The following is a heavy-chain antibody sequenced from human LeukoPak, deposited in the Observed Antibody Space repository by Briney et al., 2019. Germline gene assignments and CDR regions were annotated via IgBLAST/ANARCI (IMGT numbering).Heavy chain of an antibody. J-gene: IGHJ4*02. CDR2: ISGFNGIT. CDR3: ARGGERKSVINLDY. D-gene: IGHD2-21*01. Sequence: MGCISGFNGITDYAPKFKGRVTMTTDTSTGTDYLDLRSLRSDGSAVYFCARGGERKSVINLDYWGQGTLVTVSS. V-gene: IGHV1-18*01.